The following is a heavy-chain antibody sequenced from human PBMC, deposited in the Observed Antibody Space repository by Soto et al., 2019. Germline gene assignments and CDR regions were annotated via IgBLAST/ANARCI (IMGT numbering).Heavy chain of an antibody. Sequence: SETLSLTCTVSGDSISGGASFWSWIRQPPGKGLEWIANVYYSGSSYYNPSLKSRLTISVDTTKNQFSLQLKSMTAADTAVYYCAKLSCTSSGYSGDYWGQGTLVTVSS. J-gene: IGHJ4*02. V-gene: IGHV4-31*03. CDR2: VYYSGSS. CDR3: AKLSCTSSGYSGDY. CDR1: GDSISGGASF. D-gene: IGHD3-22*01.